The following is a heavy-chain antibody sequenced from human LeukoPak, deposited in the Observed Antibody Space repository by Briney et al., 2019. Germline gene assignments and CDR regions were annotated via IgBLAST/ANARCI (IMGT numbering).Heavy chain of an antibody. J-gene: IGHJ5*02. D-gene: IGHD6-13*01. CDR2: IYYTGTT. CDR1: GGSVSSAAYY. Sequence: SETLSLTCTVSGGSVSSAAYYWGWVRQPPGKGLDWIGSIYYTGTTYYSPSLQTRATLSFDTSKNQFSLKLTSVTATDTAVYFCARRPIAAGNNWFDPWGQGTLVTVSS. CDR3: ARRPIAAGNNWFDP. V-gene: IGHV4-39*01.